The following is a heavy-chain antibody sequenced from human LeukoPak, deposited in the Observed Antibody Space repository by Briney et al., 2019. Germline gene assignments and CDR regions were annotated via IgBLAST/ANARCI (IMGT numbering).Heavy chain of an antibody. CDR1: GGSVSSTTYY. V-gene: IGHV4-61*01. Sequence: PSETLSLTCTVSGGSVSSTTYYWSWIRQPPGKGLEWIGYIYYSGSTNYNPSLKSRVTISVGTSKNQFSLKLSSVTAADTAVYYCARLWATVTTYGYFDYWGQGTLVTVSS. CDR3: ARLWATVTTYGYFDY. D-gene: IGHD4-17*01. J-gene: IGHJ4*02. CDR2: IYYSGST.